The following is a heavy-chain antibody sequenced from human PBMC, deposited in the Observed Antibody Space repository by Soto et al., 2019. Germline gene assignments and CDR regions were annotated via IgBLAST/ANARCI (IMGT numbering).Heavy chain of an antibody. CDR1: GYTFTSYG. CDR3: ARHPTAPHYDILTGYATPYNWFDP. J-gene: IGHJ5*02. Sequence: GASVKVSCKVSGYTFTSYGISWVRQAPGQGLEWMGWISAYNGNTNYAQKLQGRVTMTTDTSTSTAYMELRSLRSDDTAVYYCARHPTAPHYDILTGYATPYNWFDPWGQGTLLTVSS. D-gene: IGHD3-9*01. V-gene: IGHV1-18*01. CDR2: ISAYNGNT.